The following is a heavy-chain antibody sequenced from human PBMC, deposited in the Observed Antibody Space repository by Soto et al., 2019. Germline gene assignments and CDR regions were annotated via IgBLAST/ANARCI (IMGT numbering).Heavy chain of an antibody. J-gene: IGHJ5*02. CDR3: ARADVAVAGTVNWFDP. CDR1: GGSVSSSIYS. CDR2: IYYSGST. Sequence: SETLSLTCTVSGGSVSSSIYSWGWIRQSPGQGLEWIGTIYYSGSTYYNPSLKSRVTISVDTSKNQFSLKLSSVTAADTAVYYCARADVAVAGTVNWFDPWGQGTLVTVSS. V-gene: IGHV4-39*07. D-gene: IGHD6-19*01.